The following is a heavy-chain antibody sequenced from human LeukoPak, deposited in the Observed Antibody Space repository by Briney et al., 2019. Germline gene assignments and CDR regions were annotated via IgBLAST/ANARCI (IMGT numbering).Heavy chain of an antibody. CDR3: ARDPQLSSNFDY. Sequence: GASVKVSCKASGYTFTGYYMHWVRQAPGQGLEWMGRINPNSGGTNYAQKFQGSVTMTRDTSISTAYMELSRLRSDDTAVYYCARDPQLSSNFDYWGQGTLVTVSS. CDR2: INPNSGGT. J-gene: IGHJ4*02. V-gene: IGHV1-2*06. CDR1: GYTFTGYY. D-gene: IGHD6-13*01.